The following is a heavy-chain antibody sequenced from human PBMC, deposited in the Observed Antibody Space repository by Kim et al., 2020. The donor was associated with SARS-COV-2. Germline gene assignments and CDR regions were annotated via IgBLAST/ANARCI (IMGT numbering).Heavy chain of an antibody. CDR3: ARALRPHLTVAHFDY. J-gene: IGHJ4*02. CDR1: GGSVSSGSYY. V-gene: IGHV4-61*01. D-gene: IGHD3-9*01. Sequence: SETLSLTCTVSGGSVSSGSYYWSWIRQPPGKGLEWIAYIYYSGSTSYNTALKSRLTISVDTSKNQFSLKLSSVTAADTDVYYCARALRPHLTVAHFDYWGQGTLVTVSS. CDR2: IYYSGST.